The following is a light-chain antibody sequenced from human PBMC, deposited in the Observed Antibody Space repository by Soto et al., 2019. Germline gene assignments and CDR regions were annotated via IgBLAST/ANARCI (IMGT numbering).Light chain of an antibody. V-gene: IGKV1-5*01. CDR3: QQYNSYPIT. Sequence: DIQMTQSPSTLSASVGDRVTITCRASQSISSWLAWYQQKPGKAPKLLIYDASSLESGVPSRFSGSGSGTEFTLTISSLQPDDFATYYCQQYNSYPITFGQGTQLDI. CDR1: QSISSW. CDR2: DAS. J-gene: IGKJ5*01.